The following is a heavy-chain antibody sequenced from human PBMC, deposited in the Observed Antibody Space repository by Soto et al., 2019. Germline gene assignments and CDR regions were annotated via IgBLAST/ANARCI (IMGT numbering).Heavy chain of an antibody. Sequence: GGSLRLSCAASGFTFSSYSMNWVRQAPGKGLEWVSSISSSSSYIYYADSVKGRFTISRDNAKNSLYLQMNSLRAEDTAVYYCARWSDSNGRFYYGMDVWGQGTTVTSP. CDR1: GFTFSSYS. D-gene: IGHD4-4*01. V-gene: IGHV3-21*01. CDR3: ARWSDSNGRFYYGMDV. CDR2: ISSSSSYI. J-gene: IGHJ6*02.